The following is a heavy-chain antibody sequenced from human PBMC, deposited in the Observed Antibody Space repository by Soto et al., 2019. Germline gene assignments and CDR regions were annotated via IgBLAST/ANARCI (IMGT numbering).Heavy chain of an antibody. J-gene: IGHJ5*02. D-gene: IGHD3-9*01. CDR3: AKVGRYDILTGYSNWFDP. Sequence: EVQLLESGGGLVQPGGSLRLSCAASGFTFSGYAMSWVRQAPGKGLGWVSAISGSGGSTYYADSVKGRFTISRDNSKNTLYLQMNSLRAEDTAVYYCAKVGRYDILTGYSNWFDPWGQGTLVTVSS. CDR2: ISGSGGST. CDR1: GFTFSGYA. V-gene: IGHV3-23*01.